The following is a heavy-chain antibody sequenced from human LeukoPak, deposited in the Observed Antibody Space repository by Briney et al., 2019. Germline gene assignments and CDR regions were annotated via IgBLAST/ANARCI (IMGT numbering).Heavy chain of an antibody. Sequence: SETLSLTCTFSGGSMSSYYWSWIRQPPGEGLEWIGYISYSGNTNYNPPLKSRVTMSVDTSNNQFSLKVRSVTTADTAVYYCARAGPVPTSDGGPIADSWGQGTLVTVSS. CDR2: ISYSGNT. D-gene: IGHD4-17*01. CDR1: GGSMSSYY. V-gene: IGHV4-59*01. CDR3: ARAGPVPTSDGGPIADS. J-gene: IGHJ4*02.